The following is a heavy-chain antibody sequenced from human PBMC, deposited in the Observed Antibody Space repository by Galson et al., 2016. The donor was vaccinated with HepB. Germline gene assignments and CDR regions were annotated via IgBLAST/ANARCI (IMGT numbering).Heavy chain of an antibody. CDR2: INSSISTI. CDR1: GFSFSSYS. J-gene: IGHJ3*01. Sequence: SLRLSCAASGFSFSSYSMHWVRQAPGKGLQWISYINSSISTIYYADSVVGRFTIPRDNAKNSVYLQMNNLRDEDTGVYYCARELVRSAFDLWGQGTLVTVSS. V-gene: IGHV3-48*02. D-gene: IGHD6-6*01. CDR3: ARELVRSAFDL.